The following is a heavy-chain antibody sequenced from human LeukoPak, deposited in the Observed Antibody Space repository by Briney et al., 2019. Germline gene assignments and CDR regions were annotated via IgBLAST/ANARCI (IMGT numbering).Heavy chain of an antibody. CDR2: IYYSGST. Sequence: SETLSLTCTVSGGSISSYYWSWIRQPPGKGLEWIGYIYYSGSTNYNPSLKSRVTISVDTSKNQFSLKLSSVTTADTAVYYCARVSSGYTNWFDPWGQGTLVTVSS. D-gene: IGHD3-22*01. J-gene: IGHJ5*02. CDR3: ARVSSGYTNWFDP. V-gene: IGHV4-59*01. CDR1: GGSISSYY.